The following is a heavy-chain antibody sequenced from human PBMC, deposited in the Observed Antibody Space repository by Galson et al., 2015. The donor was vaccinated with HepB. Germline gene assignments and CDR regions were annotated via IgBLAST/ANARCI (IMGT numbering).Heavy chain of an antibody. J-gene: IGHJ6*03. V-gene: IGHV1-69*10. CDR3: ARRRYCSSTSCYYYYYMDV. D-gene: IGHD2-2*01. CDR1: GGTFSSYA. Sequence: SVKVSCKASGGTFSSYAISWVRQAPGQGLEWMGGIIPILGIANYAQKFQGRVTITADKSTSTAYMELSSLRSEDTAVYYCARRRYCSSTSCYYYYYMDVWGKGTTVTVSS. CDR2: IIPILGIA.